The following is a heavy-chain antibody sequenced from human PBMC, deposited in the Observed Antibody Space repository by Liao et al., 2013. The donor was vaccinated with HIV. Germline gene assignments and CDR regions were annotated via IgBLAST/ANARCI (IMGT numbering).Heavy chain of an antibody. CDR1: GDLIRRDNYY. J-gene: IGHJ5*02. V-gene: IGHV4-61*02. CDR3: ARGAMTTVNFDP. CDR2: IYTGMSTTGTT. Sequence: QVRLQESGPGLVKPSQTLSLTCTVSGDLIRRDNYYWTWIRQPAGKGLEWIGHIYTGMSTTGTTNYNPSLKSRVTISVDTSKNQFSLKLSSVTAADTAVYYCARGAMTTVNFDPWGQGTLVTVSS. D-gene: IGHD4-11*01.